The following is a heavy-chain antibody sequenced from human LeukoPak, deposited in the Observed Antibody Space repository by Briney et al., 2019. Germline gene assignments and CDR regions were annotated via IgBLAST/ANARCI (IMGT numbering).Heavy chain of an antibody. CDR1: GYIFTDYA. V-gene: IGHV7-4-1*02. Sequence: ASVKVSCKASGYIFTDYAIYWVRQAPGQGLEWMGWINTNTGNPTYVQGFTGRFVFSLDTSVSTAYLQISSLKTEDTAVYYCARDRTLFDYWGQGTLVTVSS. CDR2: INTNTGNP. J-gene: IGHJ4*02. D-gene: IGHD1-14*01. CDR3: ARDRTLFDY.